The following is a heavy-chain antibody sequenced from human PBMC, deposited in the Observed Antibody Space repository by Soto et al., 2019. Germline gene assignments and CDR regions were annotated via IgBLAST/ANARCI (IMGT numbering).Heavy chain of an antibody. CDR3: ARMYSSGSGWFHP. Sequence: LQESGSGLVKPSQTLSLTCFVSGYSITAGGYYWSWIRHHPGKGLEWIGSFYSSGSIIYNPSLSSRVSISGDTSSNKFSMSLTSVTAADTARYYCARMYSSGSGWFHPWGQGTLVTVSS. D-gene: IGHD6-19*01. V-gene: IGHV4-31*03. CDR2: FYSSGSI. CDR1: GYSITAGGYY. J-gene: IGHJ5*02.